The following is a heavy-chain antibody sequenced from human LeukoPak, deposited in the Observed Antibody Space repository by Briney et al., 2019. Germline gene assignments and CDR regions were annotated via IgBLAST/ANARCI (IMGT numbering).Heavy chain of an antibody. Sequence: SVKLSCNASGGSFSSYSSSWVRQAPGQGLEWMGGIIPIFGTANYAQKFKDTITVATEASTSTALMELSRLRSEATAVYYCGRDNPPGYCRGGSRNWFDPGSQGTLVTVSS. V-gene: IGHV1-69*05. D-gene: IGHD2-15*01. CDR1: GGSFSSYS. CDR2: IIPIFGTA. J-gene: IGHJ5*02. CDR3: GRDNPPGYCRGGSRNWFDP.